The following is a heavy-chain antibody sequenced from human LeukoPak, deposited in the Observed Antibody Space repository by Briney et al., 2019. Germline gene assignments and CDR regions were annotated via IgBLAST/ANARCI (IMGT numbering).Heavy chain of an antibody. J-gene: IGHJ4*02. V-gene: IGHV4-59*08. CDR1: GGSISSYY. Sequence: SETLSLTCTVSGGSISSYYWSWIRQPPGKGLEWIGYIYYSGSTNYNPSLKSRVTISVDTSKNQFSLKLSSVTAADTAVYYCARQRFLGAGLGYWGQGPLVTVSS. CDR3: ARQRFLGAGLGY. D-gene: IGHD3-3*01. CDR2: IYYSGST.